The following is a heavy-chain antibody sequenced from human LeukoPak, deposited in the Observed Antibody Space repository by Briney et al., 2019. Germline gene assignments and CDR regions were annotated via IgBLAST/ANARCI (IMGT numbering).Heavy chain of an antibody. Sequence: ASVKVSCKASGYTFTSYDINWVRQATGQGLEWMGWMNPNSGNTGYAQKFQGRVTMTRNTSISTAYTELSSLRSEDTAVYYCARVLEVVTAIYVDYWGQGTLVTVSS. D-gene: IGHD2-21*02. CDR1: GYTFTSYD. J-gene: IGHJ4*02. CDR3: ARVLEVVTAIYVDY. CDR2: MNPNSGNT. V-gene: IGHV1-8*01.